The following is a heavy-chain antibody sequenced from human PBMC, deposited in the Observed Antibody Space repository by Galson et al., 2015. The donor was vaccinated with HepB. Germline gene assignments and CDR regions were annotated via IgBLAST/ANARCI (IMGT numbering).Heavy chain of an antibody. D-gene: IGHD5-18*01. CDR1: GFTFSSYA. CDR2: ISYDGSNK. CDR3: ARDPHTAMVRGFDY. J-gene: IGHJ4*02. V-gene: IGHV3-30-3*01. Sequence: SLRLSCAASGFTFSSYAMHWVRQAPGKGLEWVAVISYDGSNKYYADSVKGRFTISRDNSKNTLYLQMNSLRAEDTAVYYCARDPHTAMVRGFDYWGQGTLVTVSS.